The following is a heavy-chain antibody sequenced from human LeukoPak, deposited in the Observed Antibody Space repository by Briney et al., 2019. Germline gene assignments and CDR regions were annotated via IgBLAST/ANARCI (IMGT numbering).Heavy chain of an antibody. D-gene: IGHD5-18*01. CDR2: IRYDGSNK. V-gene: IGHV3-30*02. CDR1: GFTFSSYG. J-gene: IGHJ4*02. CDR3: AKDRIQLWLVDY. Sequence: GGSLRLSCAASGFTFSSYGMHWVRQAPGKGLEWVAFIRYDGSNKYYADSVKGRFTISRDNSKNTLYLQMNSLRAEDTAVNYCAKDRIQLWLVDYWGQGTLVTVSS.